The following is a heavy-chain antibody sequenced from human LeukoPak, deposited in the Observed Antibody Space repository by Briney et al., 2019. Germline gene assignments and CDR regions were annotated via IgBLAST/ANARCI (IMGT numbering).Heavy chain of an antibody. V-gene: IGHV3-30-3*01. CDR1: GFTFSSYA. Sequence: PGGSLRLSCAASGFTFSSYAMHWVRQAPGKGLEWVTVISYDGSNKYYADSVKGRFTISRDNSKNTLYLQMNSLRAEDTAVYYCARVGSSDWFHFDYWGQGTLVTVST. J-gene: IGHJ4*02. CDR3: ARVGSSDWFHFDY. CDR2: ISYDGSNK. D-gene: IGHD6-19*01.